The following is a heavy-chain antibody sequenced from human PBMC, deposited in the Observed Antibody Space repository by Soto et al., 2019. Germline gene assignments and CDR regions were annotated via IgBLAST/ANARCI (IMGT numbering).Heavy chain of an antibody. Sequence: PSETLSLTCTVSGGSISSYYWSWIRQPPGKGLEGIGYIYYSGSTNYNPSLKSRVTISVDTSKNQFSLKLSSVTAADTAVYYCARDRIEYCSSTSCPDTYYYYYMDVWGKGTTVTVSS. J-gene: IGHJ6*03. CDR1: GGSISSYY. CDR2: IYYSGST. V-gene: IGHV4-59*13. CDR3: ARDRIEYCSSTSCPDTYYYYYMDV. D-gene: IGHD2-2*01.